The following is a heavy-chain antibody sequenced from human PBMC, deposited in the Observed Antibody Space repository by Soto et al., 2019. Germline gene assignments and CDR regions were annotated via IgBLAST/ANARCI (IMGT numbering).Heavy chain of an antibody. Sequence: SETLSLTCTVSGASISNYYWSWIRQPPGKGLEWIGYIYYSGSTNYNPSLKSRVTISVDTSKNQFSLTLTSVTAADTAVYYCARDRVIGGAWVFDYWGPGSLVTVSS. CDR3: ARDRVIGGAWVFDY. V-gene: IGHV4-59*01. J-gene: IGHJ4*02. CDR1: GASISNYY. CDR2: IYYSGST. D-gene: IGHD2-21*01.